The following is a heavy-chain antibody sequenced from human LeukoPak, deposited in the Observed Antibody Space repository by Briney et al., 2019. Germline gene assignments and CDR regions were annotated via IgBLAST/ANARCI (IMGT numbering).Heavy chain of an antibody. D-gene: IGHD1-26*01. CDR3: ARDSYPVGVTPNWFDP. CDR1: GYTFTSYG. Sequence: ASVKVSCTASGYTFTSYGISWVRQAPGQGLEWMGWISANNGNTKYAQKVQGRVTMTTDTSTSTAYMELRSLRSDDTAVYYCARDSYPVGVTPNWFDPWGQGTLVAVPS. CDR2: ISANNGNT. V-gene: IGHV1-18*01. J-gene: IGHJ5*02.